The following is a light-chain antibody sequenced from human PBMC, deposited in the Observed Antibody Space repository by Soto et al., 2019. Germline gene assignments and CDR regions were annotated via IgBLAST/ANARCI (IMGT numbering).Light chain of an antibody. CDR1: SSNIGTNY. Sequence: QSVLTQPPSASGNPGQRVTISCSGRSSNIGTNYVYWYQQLPGTAPKLLIYKNNQRPSGVPDRFSGSKSGTSASLAISGLRSEDEADYYCATWDDSLSGTVFGGGTQLTVL. CDR3: ATWDDSLSGTV. J-gene: IGLJ7*01. CDR2: KNN. V-gene: IGLV1-47*01.